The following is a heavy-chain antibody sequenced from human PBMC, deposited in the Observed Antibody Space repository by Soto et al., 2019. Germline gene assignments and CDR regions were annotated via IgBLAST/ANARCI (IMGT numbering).Heavy chain of an antibody. Sequence: EVQLVESGGGLVQPGESLRLSCAASGFSSSSYWLHWVRQVPGKGLVWVSRIHRDGSSTTYADAVKGRFTISRDSAKNTLFLQMNSLRAEDTAVYYCFYAVGAPLDSWGQGTLVTVSS. D-gene: IGHD1-26*01. CDR2: IHRDGSST. J-gene: IGHJ4*02. V-gene: IGHV3-74*01. CDR3: FYAVGAPLDS. CDR1: GFSSSSYW.